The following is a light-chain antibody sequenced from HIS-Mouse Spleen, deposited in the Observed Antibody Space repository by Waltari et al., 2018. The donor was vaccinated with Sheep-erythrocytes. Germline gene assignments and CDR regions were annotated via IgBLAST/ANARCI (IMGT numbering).Light chain of an antibody. V-gene: IGLV2-11*01. Sequence: QSALTQPRSVSGSPGQSVTISCTGTSSDVGGYNYVSWYQQHPGKAPKLMIYDVSKRPSVGPDRFPGSKAGNTASLTISGLQAEDEADYYCCSYAGSYNHVFATGTKVTVL. J-gene: IGLJ1*01. CDR3: CSYAGSYNHV. CDR1: SSDVGGYNY. CDR2: DVS.